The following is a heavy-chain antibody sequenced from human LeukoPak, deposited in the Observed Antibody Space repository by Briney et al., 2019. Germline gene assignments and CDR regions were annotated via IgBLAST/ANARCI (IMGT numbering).Heavy chain of an antibody. CDR3: ARGVDTAMVVIEEDY. D-gene: IGHD5-18*01. J-gene: IGHJ4*02. Sequence: ASVKVSCKASGGTFSSYTISWVRQAPGQGLEWMGRIIPILGIANYEQKFQGRVTITADKSTSTAYMELSSLRSEDTAVSYCARGVDTAMVVIEEDYWGQGTLVTVSS. V-gene: IGHV1-69*02. CDR1: GGTFSSYT. CDR2: IIPILGIA.